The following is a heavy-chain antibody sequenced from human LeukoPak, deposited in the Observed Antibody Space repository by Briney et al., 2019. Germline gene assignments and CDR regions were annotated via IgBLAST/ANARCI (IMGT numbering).Heavy chain of an antibody. CDR1: GFTFSSYS. CDR3: WPGGRASDY. CDR2: ISSSSSTI. J-gene: IGHJ4*02. D-gene: IGHD3-16*01. V-gene: IGHV3-48*04. Sequence: GGSLRLSCAASGFTFSSYSMNWVRQAPGKGLEWVSYISSSSSTIYYADSVKGRFTISRDNAKNSLSLQMNSLRAEDTAVYYCWPGGRASDYWGQGTLVTVSS.